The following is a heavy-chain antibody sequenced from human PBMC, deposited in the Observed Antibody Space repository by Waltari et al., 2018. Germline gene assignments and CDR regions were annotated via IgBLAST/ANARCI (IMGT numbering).Heavy chain of an antibody. J-gene: IGHJ4*02. D-gene: IGHD3-10*01. CDR2: IGPGADT. V-gene: IGHV3-13*01. CDR1: GFTFSTYA. Sequence: EVQLVESGGGLVQPGGSPRLSCAASGFTFSTYAMQWVRQAPGKALEWVSVIGPGADTFYVAAVKGRFTISRDNAKNSFYLQMNSLRAEDTAVYYCGRDNYGPDYWGRGVLVTVSS. CDR3: GRDNYGPDY.